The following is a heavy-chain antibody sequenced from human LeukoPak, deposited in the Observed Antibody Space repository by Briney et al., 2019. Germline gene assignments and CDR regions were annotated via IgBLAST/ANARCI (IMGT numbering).Heavy chain of an antibody. CDR3: ARGGGYPDDAFDI. D-gene: IGHD2-2*01. Sequence: GGSLRLSCAASGFTFEHYGMSWVRQAPGKGLEWVSSISSSSYIYYADSVKGRFTISRDNAKNSLYLQMNSLRAEDTAVYYCARGGGYPDDAFDIWGQGTMVTVSS. J-gene: IGHJ3*02. V-gene: IGHV3-21*01. CDR1: GFTFEHYG. CDR2: ISSSSYI.